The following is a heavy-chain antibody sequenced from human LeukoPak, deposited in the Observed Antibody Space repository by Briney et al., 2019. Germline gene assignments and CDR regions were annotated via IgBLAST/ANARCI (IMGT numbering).Heavy chain of an antibody. CDR1: GGSITSTNY. V-gene: IGHV4-4*02. CDR3: ARHHGSGRDGLLSWFDP. D-gene: IGHD3-10*01. J-gene: IGHJ5*02. Sequence: TSETLSLTCGVSGGSITSTNYWTWVRQPPGKGLEWIGEVNLQGSTNYNPSLMGRVAISVDMSENHISLQLTSVTAADTAVYYCARHHGSGRDGLLSWFDPWGKGTLVTVSS. CDR2: VNLQGST.